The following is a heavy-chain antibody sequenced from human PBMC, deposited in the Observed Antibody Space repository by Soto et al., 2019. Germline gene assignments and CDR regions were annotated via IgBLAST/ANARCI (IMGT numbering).Heavy chain of an antibody. J-gene: IGHJ4*02. V-gene: IGHV6-1*01. D-gene: IGHD1-26*01. CDR2: TYYRSRWYN. CDR3: ARKAPSGSYSDY. Sequence: PSQTLSLTCAISGDSVSSNSAAWNWIRRSPSGGLEWLGRTYYRSRWYNDYAVSVRSRITINPDTSKNQFSLHLNSVTPEDTAVYYCARKAPSGSYSDYWGQGTLVTVSS. CDR1: GDSVSSNSAA.